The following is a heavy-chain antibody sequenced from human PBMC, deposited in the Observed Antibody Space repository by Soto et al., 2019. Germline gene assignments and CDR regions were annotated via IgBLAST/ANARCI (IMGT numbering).Heavy chain of an antibody. CDR1: GFTFSSYG. CDR3: ARVYSGYDPYFDY. D-gene: IGHD5-12*01. V-gene: IGHV3-33*01. Sequence: QVQLVESGGGVVQPGRSLRLSCAASGFTFSSYGMHWVRQAPGKGLEWVAVIWYDGSNKYYADSVKGRFTISRDNSKNTLYLQMNSLRAKDTAVYYCARVYSGYDPYFDYWGQGTLVTVSS. CDR2: IWYDGSNK. J-gene: IGHJ4*02.